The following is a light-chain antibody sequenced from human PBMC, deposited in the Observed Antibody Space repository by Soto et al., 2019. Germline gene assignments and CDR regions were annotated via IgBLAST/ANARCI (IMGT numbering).Light chain of an antibody. J-gene: IGKJ4*01. V-gene: IGKV1-33*01. CDR3: QQYHTWPVT. CDR2: DAS. CDR1: QNINNY. Sequence: DIQMTQSPSSLSASVGDRVTITCXASQNINNYLNWYQQKPGRAPKLLIYDASNLEAGVPSRFRGSGSGTEFTLTINSLQSEDFAVYYCQQYHTWPVTFGGGTKVDIK.